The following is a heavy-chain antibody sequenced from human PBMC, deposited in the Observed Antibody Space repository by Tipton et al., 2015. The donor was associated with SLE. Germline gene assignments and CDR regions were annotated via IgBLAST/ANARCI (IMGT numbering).Heavy chain of an antibody. CDR2: IYHSGST. V-gene: IGHV4-38-2*02. Sequence: TLSLTCTVSDYSISSGYYWAWIRQPPGKGPEWIGSIYHSGSTFYGPSLNSRVSISVDTSKNQFSLTLTSVTAADTAIYYCARVYSGSYYKTFDFWGQGTLVTVSS. CDR1: DYSISSGYY. CDR3: ARVYSGSYYKTFDF. D-gene: IGHD1-26*01. J-gene: IGHJ3*01.